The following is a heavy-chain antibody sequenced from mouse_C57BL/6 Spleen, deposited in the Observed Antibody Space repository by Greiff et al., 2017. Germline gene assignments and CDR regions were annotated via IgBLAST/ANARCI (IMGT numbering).Heavy chain of an antibody. CDR2: ISSGSSTI. J-gene: IGHJ3*01. D-gene: IGHD1-1*01. V-gene: IGHV5-17*01. Sequence: EVMLVESGGGLVKPGGSLKLSCAASGFTFSDYGMHWVRQAPEKGLEWVAYISSGSSTIYYADTVKGRFTISRDNAKNTLFLQMTSLRSEDTAMYYCAGGDYYGSSWAYWGQGTLVTVSA. CDR1: GFTFSDYG. CDR3: AGGDYYGSSWAY.